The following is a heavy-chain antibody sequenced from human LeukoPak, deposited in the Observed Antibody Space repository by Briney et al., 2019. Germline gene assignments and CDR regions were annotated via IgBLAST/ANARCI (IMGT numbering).Heavy chain of an antibody. D-gene: IGHD3-22*01. Sequence: GGSLRLSCAASGFTFSNYAMSRVRQAPGKGLEWVSAISGSGGSTYYADSVKGRFTISRDNSKNTLYLQMNSLRAEDTAVYYCAKDQDYYDSSVGGMDVWGQGTTVTVSS. CDR3: AKDQDYYDSSVGGMDV. CDR2: ISGSGGST. CDR1: GFTFSNYA. J-gene: IGHJ6*02. V-gene: IGHV3-23*01.